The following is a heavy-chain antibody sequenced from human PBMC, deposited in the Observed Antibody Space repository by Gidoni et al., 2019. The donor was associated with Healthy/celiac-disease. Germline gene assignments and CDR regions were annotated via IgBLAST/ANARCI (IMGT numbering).Heavy chain of an antibody. D-gene: IGHD3-3*01. J-gene: IGHJ6*02. Sequence: QVQLVQSGAEEKKPGASVKVTGKAAGYTVTSSDINWVRQATGQGLEWTGWMKPNRANTGYAQKFQGRVTITRNPSVTTAYMELSRLRSVDTAVYYCAIVGVSYDFLSGYYIDFYGMDVWGQGTTVTVSS. V-gene: IGHV1-8*01. CDR2: MKPNRANT. CDR1: GYTVTSSD. CDR3: AIVGVSYDFLSGYYIDFYGMDV.